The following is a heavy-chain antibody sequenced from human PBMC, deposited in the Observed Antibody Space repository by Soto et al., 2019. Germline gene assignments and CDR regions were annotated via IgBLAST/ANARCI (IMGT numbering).Heavy chain of an antibody. CDR2: ISGSGGST. D-gene: IGHD6-13*01. Sequence: PGGSLRLSCAASGFTLSSYAMSWVRQAPGKGLEWVSAISGSGGSTYYADSVKGRFTISRDNSKNTLYLQMNSLRAEDTAVYYCAKASIAAAGYPDYYYGMDVWGQGTTVTVSS. CDR3: AKASIAAAGYPDYYYGMDV. J-gene: IGHJ6*02. V-gene: IGHV3-23*01. CDR1: GFTLSSYA.